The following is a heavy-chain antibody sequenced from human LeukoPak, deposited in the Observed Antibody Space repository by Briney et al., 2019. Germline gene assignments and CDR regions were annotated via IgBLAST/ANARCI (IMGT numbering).Heavy chain of an antibody. D-gene: IGHD6-13*01. CDR2: INPNSGGT. CDR1: GYTFTGYY. Sequence: GASVKVSCKASGYTFTGYYMHWVRQAPGQGLEWMGWINPNSGGTKYAQKLQGRVTMTRDTSISTAYMELSRLRSDDTAVYYCAISSGYSSSSIDYWGQGTLVTVSS. CDR3: AISSGYSSSSIDY. J-gene: IGHJ4*02. V-gene: IGHV1-2*02.